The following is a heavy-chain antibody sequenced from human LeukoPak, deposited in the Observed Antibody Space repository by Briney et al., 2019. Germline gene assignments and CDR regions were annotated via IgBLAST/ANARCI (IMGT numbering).Heavy chain of an antibody. Sequence: TGGSLRLSCAASGFTFSSYGMHWVRQAPGKGLEWVAVISYDGSNKYYADSVKGRFTISRDNSKNTLYLQMNSLRAEDTAVYYCAKEYSYGYPALNYWGQGTLVTVSS. D-gene: IGHD5-18*01. CDR1: GFTFSSYG. CDR2: ISYDGSNK. CDR3: AKEYSYGYPALNY. V-gene: IGHV3-30*18. J-gene: IGHJ4*02.